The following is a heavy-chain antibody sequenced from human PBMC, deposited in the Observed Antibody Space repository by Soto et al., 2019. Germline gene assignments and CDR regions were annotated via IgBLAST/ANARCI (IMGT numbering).Heavy chain of an antibody. CDR1: GYAFTSFG. J-gene: IGHJ6*02. Sequence: ASVKVSCKASGYAFTSFGITWVRQAPGQGLEWMGWIGTYHGNTNYAQRLQGRVTMTRDTSTTTAHMELRSLTSDDTAVYYCAGSGYYHNSGMDVWGQGTTVTVSS. CDR3: AGSGYYHNSGMDV. CDR2: IGTYHGNT. D-gene: IGHD3-22*01. V-gene: IGHV1-18*01.